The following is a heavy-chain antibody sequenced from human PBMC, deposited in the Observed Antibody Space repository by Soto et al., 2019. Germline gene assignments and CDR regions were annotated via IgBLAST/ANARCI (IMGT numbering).Heavy chain of an antibody. J-gene: IGHJ4*02. V-gene: IGHV3-48*01. CDR2: ISGGGTL. CDR3: ARDYTAYDYGDY. CDR1: GFTFRSSP. D-gene: IGHD2-2*01. Sequence: EVLLVESGGGLVQPGGSLRLSCAASGFTFRSSPMNWVRRAPGKGLEWVSYISGGGTLYYTDSVKGRFTISRDNAKNSLYLQMNSLRAEDTAVYHCARDYTAYDYGDYWGQGTLVTVSS.